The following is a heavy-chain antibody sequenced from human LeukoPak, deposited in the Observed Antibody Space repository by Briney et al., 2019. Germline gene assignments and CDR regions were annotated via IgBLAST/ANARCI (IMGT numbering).Heavy chain of an antibody. CDR3: ARAGYYDSSGYYSDYYYYGMDV. J-gene: IGHJ6*02. V-gene: IGHV1-18*01. CDR2: ISAYNGNT. CDR1: GYTFTSYG. D-gene: IGHD3-22*01. Sequence: ASVKVSCKASGYTFTSYGISWVRQAPGQGLEWMGWISAYNGNTNYAQKLQGRVTMTTDTSTSTAYMELRSLRSDDTAVYYCARAGYYDSSGYYSDYYYYGMDVWGQGTTVTVFS.